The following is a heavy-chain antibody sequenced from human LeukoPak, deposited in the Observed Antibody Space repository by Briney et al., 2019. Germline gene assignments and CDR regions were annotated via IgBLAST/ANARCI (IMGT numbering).Heavy chain of an antibody. CDR3: ARVGLSSGWYVHHYYYMDV. D-gene: IGHD6-19*01. Sequence: GASVKVSCKASGYTFTGYYMHWVRQALGQGLEWMGWINPNSGGTNYAQKFQGRVTMTRDTSISTAYMELSRLRSDDTAVYYCARVGLSSGWYVHHYYYMDVWGKGTTVTVSS. CDR1: GYTFTGYY. J-gene: IGHJ6*03. V-gene: IGHV1-2*02. CDR2: INPNSGGT.